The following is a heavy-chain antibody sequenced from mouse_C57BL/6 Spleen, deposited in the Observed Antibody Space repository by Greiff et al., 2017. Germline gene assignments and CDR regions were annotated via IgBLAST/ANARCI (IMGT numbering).Heavy chain of an antibody. CDR1: GYTFTSYW. V-gene: IGHV1-64*01. CDR3: ARGYGSSHWYFDV. Sequence: QVQLQQSGPELVKPGASVKLSCKASGYTFTSYWMHWVKQRPGQGLEWIGMIHPNSGSTNYNEKFKSKATLTVDKSSSTAYMQLSSLTSEDSAVYYCARGYGSSHWYFDVWGTGTTVTVSS. CDR2: IHPNSGST. D-gene: IGHD1-1*01. J-gene: IGHJ1*03.